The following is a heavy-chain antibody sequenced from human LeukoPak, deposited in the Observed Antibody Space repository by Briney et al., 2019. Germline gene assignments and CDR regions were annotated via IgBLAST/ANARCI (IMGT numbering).Heavy chain of an antibody. J-gene: IGHJ5*02. Sequence: GGSLRLSCAASGFTFSSYSMNWVRQAPGKGLEWVSSTSSSSSYIYCADSVKGRFTISRDNAKNSLYLQMNSLRAEDTAVYYCARAFTTWFDPWGQGTLVTVSS. CDR1: GFTFSSYS. V-gene: IGHV3-21*01. D-gene: IGHD3-3*01. CDR3: ARAFTTWFDP. CDR2: TSSSSSYI.